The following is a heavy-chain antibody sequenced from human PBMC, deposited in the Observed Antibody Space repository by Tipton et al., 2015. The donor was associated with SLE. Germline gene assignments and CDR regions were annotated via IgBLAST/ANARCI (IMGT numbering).Heavy chain of an antibody. CDR3: ARDLRGDY. J-gene: IGHJ4*02. V-gene: IGHV3-30*02. CDR1: GFTFSSYG. Sequence: SLRLSCAASGFTFSSYGMHWVRQAPGKGLEWVAFIRYDGSNKYYADSVKGRFTISRDNAKNSLYLQMNSLRAEDTAVYYCARDLRGDYWGQGTLVPVPS. CDR2: IRYDGSNK.